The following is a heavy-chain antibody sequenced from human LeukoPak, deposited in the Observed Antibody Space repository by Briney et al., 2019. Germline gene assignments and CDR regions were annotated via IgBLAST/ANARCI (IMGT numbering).Heavy chain of an antibody. D-gene: IGHD3-22*01. CDR2: IYTSGST. J-gene: IGHJ4*02. Sequence: SETLSLTCTVSGGSISSYFWSWIRPPAGKGLEWIGRIYTSGSTNYNPSLKSRVTMSVDTSKNQFSLKLSSVTAADTAVYYCARTPDHYYDSSGYYSTPFDYWGQGTLVTVSS. V-gene: IGHV4-4*07. CDR3: ARTPDHYYDSSGYYSTPFDY. CDR1: GGSISSYF.